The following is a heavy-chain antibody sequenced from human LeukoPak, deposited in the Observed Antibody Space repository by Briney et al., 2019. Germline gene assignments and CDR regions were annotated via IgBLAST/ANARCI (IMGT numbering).Heavy chain of an antibody. J-gene: IGHJ4*02. Sequence: ASVKVSCKASGYTFTTYAMHWVRQAPGQRLEWMGWINAGNGNTKYSQKFQGRVTFTRDTSASTAYVELSSLRSKDTAVYYCARDLGVVVIPTGEYYFDYWGQGTLVTVSS. CDR1: GYTFTTYA. CDR3: ARDLGVVVIPTGEYYFDY. D-gene: IGHD3-22*01. V-gene: IGHV1-3*01. CDR2: INAGNGNT.